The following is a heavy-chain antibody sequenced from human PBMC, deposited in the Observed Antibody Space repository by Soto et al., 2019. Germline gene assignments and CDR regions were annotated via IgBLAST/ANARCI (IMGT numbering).Heavy chain of an antibody. CDR1: GFTFSGSA. V-gene: IGHV3-73*01. J-gene: IGHJ6*03. D-gene: IGHD3-3*01. CDR3: TAARSRPIFGTGWYMDV. CDR2: IRSKANSYAT. Sequence: GVSLRLSCAASGFTFSGSAMHWVRQASGKGLEWVGRIRSKANSYATAYAASVKGRFTISRDDSKNTAYLQMTSLKTEDTAVYYCTAARSRPIFGTGWYMDVWGKGTTDPVSS.